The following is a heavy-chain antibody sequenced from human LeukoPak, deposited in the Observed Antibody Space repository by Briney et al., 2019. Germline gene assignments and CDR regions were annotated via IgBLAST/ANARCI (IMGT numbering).Heavy chain of an antibody. CDR2: ISGSGGST. D-gene: IGHD6-19*01. J-gene: IGHJ4*02. V-gene: IGHV3-23*01. CDR1: GFTFSSYA. CDR3: AKGSSSGWYLFGY. Sequence: GGSLRLSCAASGFTFSSYAMSWVRQAPGKGLEWVSAISGSGGSTYYADSVKGRFAISRDNSKNTLYLQMNSLRAEDTAVYYCAKGSSSGWYLFGYWGQGTLVTVSS.